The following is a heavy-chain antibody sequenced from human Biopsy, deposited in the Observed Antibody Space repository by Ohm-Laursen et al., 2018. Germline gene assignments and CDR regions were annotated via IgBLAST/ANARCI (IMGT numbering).Heavy chain of an antibody. J-gene: IGHJ4*02. Sequence: SVKVSCKASGYTFGNYGISWVRQAPGQGLERMGWISVYDGNTDYPHKFQGRVTLTTDTSTSTAYMELRSLTSDDTAIYYCARDVVGRGASFFDFWGQGTSVTVSS. D-gene: IGHD1-26*01. V-gene: IGHV1-18*01. CDR3: ARDVVGRGASFFDF. CDR2: ISVYDGNT. CDR1: GYTFGNYG.